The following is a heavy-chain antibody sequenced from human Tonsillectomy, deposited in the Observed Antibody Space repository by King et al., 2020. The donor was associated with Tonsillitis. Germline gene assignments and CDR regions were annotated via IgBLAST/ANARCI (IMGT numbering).Heavy chain of an antibody. D-gene: IGHD6-13*01. CDR1: GYTFTSYH. Sequence: VQLVESGAEVKKPGASVKVSCKASGYTFTSYHMHWVRQAPGQGLEWMGIINPSGGSTSYAQKFQGRVTMTRDTSTSTLYMELSSLRSEDTAVYYCASEITAAGTIDSWGQGTLVTVSS. CDR2: INPSGGST. CDR3: ASEITAAGTIDS. J-gene: IGHJ4*02. V-gene: IGHV1-46*01.